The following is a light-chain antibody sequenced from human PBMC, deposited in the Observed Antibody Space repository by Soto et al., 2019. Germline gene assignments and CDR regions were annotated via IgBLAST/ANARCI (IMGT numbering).Light chain of an antibody. J-gene: IGKJ1*01. CDR3: QQYNNWPLT. CDR2: GAS. CDR1: QSVISN. Sequence: EIVMTQSPATLSVSPGERAALSCRASQSVISNIAWYQQKPGQAPRLLIYGASTRATGIPARFSGSGSGTEFTLTINSLQSEDFAVYFCQQYNNWPLTFGQGTKVDIK. V-gene: IGKV3-15*01.